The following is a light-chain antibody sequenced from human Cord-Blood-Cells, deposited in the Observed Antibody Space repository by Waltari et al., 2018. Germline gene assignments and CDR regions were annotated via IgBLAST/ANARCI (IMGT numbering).Light chain of an antibody. CDR1: QSVLYSSNNKNY. V-gene: IGKV4-1*01. J-gene: IGKJ1*01. CDR3: QQYYSTLTWT. CDR2: WAS. Sequence: DIVMTQSPDSLAVSLGERATINCKSSQSVLYSSNNKNYLAWYQQKPGQPPKLLIYWASTRESWVPDRCRGSGSGTDFTLTISSLQAEDVAVYYCQQYYSTLTWTFGQGTKVEIK.